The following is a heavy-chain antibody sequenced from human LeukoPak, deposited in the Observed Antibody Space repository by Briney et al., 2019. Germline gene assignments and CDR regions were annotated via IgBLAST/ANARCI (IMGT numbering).Heavy chain of an antibody. J-gene: IGHJ1*01. CDR2: IYPGDSDT. D-gene: IGHD3-22*01. Sequence: GESLQISFQGSCYSFTSYWIGWVRQMPGKGLEWMGIIYPGDSDTRYSPSFQGQVTISADKSISTAYLQWSSLKASDTAMYYCARGGYYDSSGYSNWGQGTLVTVSS. CDR3: ARGGYYDSSGYSN. CDR1: CYSFTSYW. V-gene: IGHV5-51*01.